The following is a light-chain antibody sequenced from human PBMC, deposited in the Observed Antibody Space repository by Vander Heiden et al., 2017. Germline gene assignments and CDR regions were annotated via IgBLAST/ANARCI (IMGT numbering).Light chain of an antibody. Sequence: QSALTQPASVSGSLGQSITISCAGASSDVGGYDSVSWYQQQPGKAHKLMIYDVTYRPSGVSTRFSGSKSGKTASLTISARQAEEESDYSGSSYTDSGIRVSGTGTSVTVL. CDR3: SSYTDSGIRV. CDR2: DVT. V-gene: IGLV2-14*03. CDR1: SSDVGGYDS. J-gene: IGLJ1*01.